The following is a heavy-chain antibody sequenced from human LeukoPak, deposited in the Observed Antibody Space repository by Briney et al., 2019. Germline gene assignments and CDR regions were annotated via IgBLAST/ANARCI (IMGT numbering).Heavy chain of an antibody. CDR1: GFTFSSYA. Sequence: PGGSLRLSCAASGFTFSSYAMSWVRQAPGKGLEWVSAISGSGGSTYYADSVKGRFTISRDNSKNTLYLQMNSLRAEDTAVYYCAKDLIQTYYYDSSGYIPFDYGGQGTLVTVSS. CDR2: ISGSGGST. CDR3: AKDLIQTYYYDSSGYIPFDY. J-gene: IGHJ4*02. V-gene: IGHV3-23*01. D-gene: IGHD3-22*01.